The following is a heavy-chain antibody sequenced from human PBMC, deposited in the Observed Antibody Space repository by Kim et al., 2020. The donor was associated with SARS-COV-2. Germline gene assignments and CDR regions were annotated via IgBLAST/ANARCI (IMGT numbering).Heavy chain of an antibody. D-gene: IGHD3-3*01. Sequence: GGSLRLSCPASGFTFSSYSMNWVRQAPGKGLEWVSSISSSSSYIYYADSVKGRFTISRDNAKNSLYLQMNSLRAEDTAVYYCARDQFTIFGVVTGHYYYYGMDVWGQGTTVTVSS. J-gene: IGHJ6*02. CDR1: GFTFSSYS. V-gene: IGHV3-21*01. CDR2: ISSSSSYI. CDR3: ARDQFTIFGVVTGHYYYYGMDV.